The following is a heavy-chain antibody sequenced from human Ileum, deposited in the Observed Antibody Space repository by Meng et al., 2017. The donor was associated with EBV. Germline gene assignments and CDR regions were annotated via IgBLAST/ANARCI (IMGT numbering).Heavy chain of an antibody. CDR1: GYTFSDHY. CDR2: INPNGGGT. V-gene: IGHV1-2*05. CDR3: ARDSEKLLGWFDP. J-gene: IGHJ5*02. D-gene: IGHD6-19*01. Sequence: VQLEQPGAEVKQPGASVKVSCKTSGYTFSDHYMYWVRQVPGQGLEWMGRINPNGGGTLYAQKFRGRVTMTRDMSNSTVFMELSRLRSDDTGIYYCARDSEKLLGWFDPWGQGTLVTVSS.